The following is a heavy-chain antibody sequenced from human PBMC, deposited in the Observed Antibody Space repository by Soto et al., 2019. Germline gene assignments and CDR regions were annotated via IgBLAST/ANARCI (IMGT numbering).Heavy chain of an antibody. CDR2: ISYDGSNK. D-gene: IGHD3-9*01. Sequence: PGGSLRLSCAASGFTFSSYGMHWVRQAPGKGLEWVAVISYDGSNKYYADSVKGRFTISRDNSKNTLYLQMNSLRAEDTAVYYCAKQAAVRYFDWSPPVWGQGT. J-gene: IGHJ4*02. CDR3: AKQAAVRYFDWSPPV. CDR1: GFTFSSYG. V-gene: IGHV3-30*18.